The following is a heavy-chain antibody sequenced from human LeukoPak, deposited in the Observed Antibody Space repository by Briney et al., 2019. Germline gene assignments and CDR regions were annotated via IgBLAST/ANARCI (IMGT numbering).Heavy chain of an antibody. V-gene: IGHV1-69*13. J-gene: IGHJ4*02. CDR3: ARARSADIVVVPAAMRARGIFDY. Sequence: SVKVSCKASGGTFSTYAISWVRQAPGQGLEWMGGIIPVFGTANYAQKFQGRVTITADESTSTAYMELSSLRSEDTAVYYCARARSADIVVVPAAMRARGIFDYWGQGTLVTVSS. D-gene: IGHD2-2*01. CDR2: IIPVFGTA. CDR1: GGTFSTYA.